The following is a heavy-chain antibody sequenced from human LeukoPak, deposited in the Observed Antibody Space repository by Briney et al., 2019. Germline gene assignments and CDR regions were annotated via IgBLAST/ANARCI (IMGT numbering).Heavy chain of an antibody. CDR1: GGTFCSYT. D-gene: IGHD2-2*01. V-gene: IGHV1-69*02. CDR3: VLDCSSTSCRNHYYYYGMDV. Sequence: ASVKVSCKASGGTFCSYTISWVRLAPGQGLEWMGRIIPNHGIANYAQKFQGRVTITADKSTSTAYMELSSLRSEDTAVYYCVLDCSSTSCRNHYYYYGMDVWGQGTTVTVSS. J-gene: IGHJ6*02. CDR2: IIPNHGIA.